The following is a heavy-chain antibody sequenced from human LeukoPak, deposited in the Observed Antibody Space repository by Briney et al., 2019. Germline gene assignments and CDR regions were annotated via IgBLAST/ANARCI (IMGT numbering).Heavy chain of an antibody. V-gene: IGHV4-39*01. J-gene: IGHJ4*02. CDR2: IYYSGST. Sequence: SETLSLTCTVSGGSISSSSYYWGWIRQPPGKGLEWIGSIYYSGSTYYNPSLKSRVTISVDTSKNQFSLKLSSVTAADTAVYYCARHRPRIVGATSYYFDYWGQGTLVTVSS. CDR1: GGSISSSSYY. D-gene: IGHD1-26*01. CDR3: ARHRPRIVGATSYYFDY.